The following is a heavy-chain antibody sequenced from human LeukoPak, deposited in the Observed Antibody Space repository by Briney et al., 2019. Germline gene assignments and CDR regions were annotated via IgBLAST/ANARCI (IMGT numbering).Heavy chain of an antibody. CDR2: IYTTGSTDST. CDR3: AGFGAGSYY. D-gene: IGHD3-10*01. J-gene: IGHJ4*02. CDR1: GGSISSSY. Sequence: SETLSLTCTVSGGSISSSYCSWIRQPAGKGLEWIGRIYTTGSTDSTDFNPSLKSRVTMSVDTSKNQFSLKLGSVTAADTAEYYCAGFGAGSYYWGQGTLVTVSS. V-gene: IGHV4-4*07.